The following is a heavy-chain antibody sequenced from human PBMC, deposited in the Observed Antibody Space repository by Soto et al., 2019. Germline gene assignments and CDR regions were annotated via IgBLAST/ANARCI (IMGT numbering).Heavy chain of an antibody. V-gene: IGHV5-51*01. D-gene: IGHD6-13*01. Sequence: PGESLKISCQGSGYSFSSHWIAWVRQMPGKGLEWMGIIYPGDSDTRYSPSFQGQVSISVDKSINTAYLQWSSLKASDTAMYYCARHPFSSSWYFDSWGQGTLVTVSS. CDR3: ARHPFSSSWYFDS. J-gene: IGHJ4*02. CDR2: IYPGDSDT. CDR1: GYSFSSHW.